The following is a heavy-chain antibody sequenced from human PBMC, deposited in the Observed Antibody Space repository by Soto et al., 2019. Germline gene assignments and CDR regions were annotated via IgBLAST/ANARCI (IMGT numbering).Heavy chain of an antibody. V-gene: IGHV4-30-4*01. CDR3: ARVLDRNWFDP. CDR2: IYYSGST. CDR1: GGSISSGDYY. J-gene: IGHJ5*02. D-gene: IGHD2-15*01. Sequence: QVQLQESGPGLVKPSQPLYLTCTVSGGSISSGDYYWSWIRQPPGKGLEWIGYIYYSGSTYYNPSLRSRVTISVDTSKNQFALKLSSLTAADTAVYFCARVLDRNWFDPWGQGTLVTVSS.